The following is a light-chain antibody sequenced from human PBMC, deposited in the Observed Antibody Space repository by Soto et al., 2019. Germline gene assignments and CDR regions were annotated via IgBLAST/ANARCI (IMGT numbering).Light chain of an antibody. J-gene: IGKJ5*01. V-gene: IGKV3-15*01. CDR2: GAS. CDR3: QQYADSPIT. Sequence: EIVMTQSPATLSVSPGERATLSCRASQSVSSNLAWYQQKPGQAPRLLIYGASTRATGIPDRFSGSGSGTDFTLAISRVEPEDFAVYFCQQYADSPITFGQGTRLEI. CDR1: QSVSSN.